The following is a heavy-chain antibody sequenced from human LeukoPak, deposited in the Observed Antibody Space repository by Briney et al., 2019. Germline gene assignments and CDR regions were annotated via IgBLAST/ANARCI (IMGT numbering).Heavy chain of an antibody. CDR3: ARDLGYFSVGATPTDY. Sequence: SVKVSCKASGYTITSYGISWVRQAPGQGLEWMGWISAYNGNTNYAQKLQGRVTMTTDTSTSTAYMELRSLRSDDTAVYYCARDLGYFSVGATPTDYWGQETLVTVSS. D-gene: IGHD1-26*01. J-gene: IGHJ4*02. CDR1: GYTITSYG. CDR2: ISAYNGNT. V-gene: IGHV1-18*01.